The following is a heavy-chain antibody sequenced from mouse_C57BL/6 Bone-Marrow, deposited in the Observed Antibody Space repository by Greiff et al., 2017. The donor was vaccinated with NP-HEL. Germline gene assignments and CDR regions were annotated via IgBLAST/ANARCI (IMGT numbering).Heavy chain of an antibody. CDR2: IDPSDSYT. J-gene: IGHJ2*01. CDR3: AREDY. V-gene: IGHV1-69*01. Sequence: QVQLQQPGAELVMPGASVKLSCKASGYTFTSYWMHWVKQRPGQGLEWIGEIDPSDSYTNYNQKFKGKSTLTVDKSSSTAYMQLSSLTSEESAVYYCAREDYWGQGTTLTVSS. CDR1: GYTFTSYW.